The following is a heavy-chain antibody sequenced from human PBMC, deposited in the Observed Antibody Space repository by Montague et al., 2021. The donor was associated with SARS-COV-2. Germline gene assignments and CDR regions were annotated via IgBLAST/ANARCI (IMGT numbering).Heavy chain of an antibody. J-gene: IGHJ4*02. Sequence: SETLSLTCAVYGGSFSGYYWSWIRQPPGKGLEWIGEINHSGSTNYNPSLKSRVTISVGTSKNQFSLKLSSVTAADTAVYYCAREVGRGYGGYEGAYWGQGTLVTVSS. CDR2: INHSGST. D-gene: IGHD5-12*01. CDR1: GGSFSGYY. V-gene: IGHV4-34*01. CDR3: AREVGRGYGGYEGAY.